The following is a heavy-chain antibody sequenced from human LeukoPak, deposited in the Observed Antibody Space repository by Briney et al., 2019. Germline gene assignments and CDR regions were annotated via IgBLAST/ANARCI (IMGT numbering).Heavy chain of an antibody. Sequence: SETLSLTCAVSGDSISTSAYYWYWSRQPPGKGLEWIGNIYYDGNTRYNPSLKSRVTISVDRSKNQFSLKLSSVTAADTAVYYCARRYYYGSGSPEYWGQGSLVTVSS. CDR2: IYYDGNT. D-gene: IGHD3-10*01. J-gene: IGHJ4*02. CDR1: GDSISTSAYY. CDR3: ARRYYYGSGSPEY. V-gene: IGHV4-39*01.